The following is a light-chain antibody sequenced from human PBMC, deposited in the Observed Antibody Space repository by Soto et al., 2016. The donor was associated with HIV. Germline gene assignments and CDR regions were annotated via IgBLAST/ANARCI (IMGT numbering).Light chain of an antibody. V-gene: IGLV3-21*03. J-gene: IGLJ2*01. CDR1: NVENRR. Sequence: YVLTQSPSVSVAPGKTAKITCGGQNVENRRVHWYQQKAGQAPVLVVHDDSERPSGIPERFSGSKSENTATLTINRAEAGDEADYYCQVWDSDSDYVIFGGGTKVTVL. CDR3: QVWDSDSDYVI. CDR2: DDS.